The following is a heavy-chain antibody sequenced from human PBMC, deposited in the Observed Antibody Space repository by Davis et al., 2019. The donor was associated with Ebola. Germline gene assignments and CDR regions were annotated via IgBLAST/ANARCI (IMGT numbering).Heavy chain of an antibody. Sequence: SETLSLTCAVYGGSFSGYYWSWIRQPPGKGLEWIGEINHSGSTNYNPSLKSRVTISVDTSKNQFSLKLSSVTAADTAVYYCARFTLWQWRWFDPWGQGTLVTVSS. D-gene: IGHD6-19*01. J-gene: IGHJ5*02. V-gene: IGHV4-34*01. CDR2: INHSGST. CDR1: GGSFSGYY. CDR3: ARFTLWQWRWFDP.